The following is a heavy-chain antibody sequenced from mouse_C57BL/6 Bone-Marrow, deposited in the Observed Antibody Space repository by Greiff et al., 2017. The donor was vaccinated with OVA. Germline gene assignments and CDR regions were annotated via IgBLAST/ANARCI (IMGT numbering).Heavy chain of an antibody. J-gene: IGHJ3*01. CDR2: IYPGSGNT. CDR1: GYTFPDYY. Sequence: QVQLQQSGAELVRPGASVKLSCKASGYTFPDYYINWVKQRPGQGLEWIARIYPGSGNTYYNEKFKGKATLTAEKSSSTAYMQHSSLTSEDAAVYFCANPLFAYWGQGTLVTVSA. V-gene: IGHV1-76*01. CDR3: ANPLFAY.